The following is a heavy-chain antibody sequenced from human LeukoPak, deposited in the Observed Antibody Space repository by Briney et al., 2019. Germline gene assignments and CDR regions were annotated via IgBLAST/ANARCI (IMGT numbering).Heavy chain of an antibody. CDR2: IRYDGSNK. Sequence: GGSLRLSCAASGFTFLSYGMHWVRQAPGKGLEWVAFIRYDGSNKCYADSVKGRFTISRDNSKNTLYLQMNSLRAEDTAVYYCTTDMFGFVVVIGEDDDAFDIWGQGTMVTVSS. V-gene: IGHV3-30*02. D-gene: IGHD2-21*01. CDR3: TTDMFGFVVVIGEDDDAFDI. CDR1: GFTFLSYG. J-gene: IGHJ3*02.